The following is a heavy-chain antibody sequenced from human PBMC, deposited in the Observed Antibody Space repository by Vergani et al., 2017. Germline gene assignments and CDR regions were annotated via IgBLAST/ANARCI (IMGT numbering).Heavy chain of an antibody. J-gene: IGHJ6*03. CDR1: GGSFNSGSYY. V-gene: IGHV4-61*02. Sequence: QVQLQESGPGLVKPSQTLSLTCTVSGGSFNSGSYYWSWLRQPAGKRLEWIVRMYTSGHTIYNPSLESRVTMSVDTSKNQFSLQLSSVTAADTAVYYCARASHCINCYSEGPNGPGYYYMDVWGKGTTVTVSS. D-gene: IGHD2-21*01. CDR3: ARASHCINCYSEGPNGPGYYYMDV. CDR2: MYTSGHT.